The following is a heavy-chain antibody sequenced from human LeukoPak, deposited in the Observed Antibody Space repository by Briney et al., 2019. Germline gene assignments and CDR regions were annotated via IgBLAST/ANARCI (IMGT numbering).Heavy chain of an antibody. V-gene: IGHV4-61*02. CDR2: GYTSGTT. Sequence: PSETLSLTCTVSGASVSSSDFYWNWIRQPAGKGLEWIGRGYTSGTTDYNPSLKSRLTILVDTSTNRFSLKLSSVTAADTAVYFCARERVGYTINRGFDYWGQGTLVTVSS. D-gene: IGHD1-26*01. CDR3: ARERVGYTINRGFDY. CDR1: GASVSSSDFY. J-gene: IGHJ4*02.